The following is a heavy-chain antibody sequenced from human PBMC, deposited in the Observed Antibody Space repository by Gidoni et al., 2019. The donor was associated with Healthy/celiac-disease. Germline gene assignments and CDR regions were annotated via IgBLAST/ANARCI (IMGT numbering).Heavy chain of an antibody. CDR3: ARSITHYSSSWYSYWYFDL. J-gene: IGHJ2*01. V-gene: IGHV4-61*01. Sequence: QVQLQESGPGLVKLSETLSFTCPVSVVSVSSGSYSWSWIRRLPGKGLEWIGFIYDSGSTNYNHTHKSAVTISVDTSKNQFSLKMSSVTAADTAVYYCARSITHYSSSWYSYWYFDLWGRGTLVTVSS. CDR1: VVSVSSGSYS. D-gene: IGHD6-13*01. CDR2: IYDSGST.